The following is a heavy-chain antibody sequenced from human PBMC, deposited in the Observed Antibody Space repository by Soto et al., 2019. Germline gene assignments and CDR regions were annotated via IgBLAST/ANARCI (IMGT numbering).Heavy chain of an antibody. Sequence: GGSLRLSCAASGFTFSSYWMSWVRQAPGKGLEWVANIKQDGSEKYYVDSVKGRFTISRDNAKNSLYLQMNSLRAEDTAVYYCARGTYSSGWTRNYYYYYYMDVWGKGTTVTVSS. D-gene: IGHD6-19*01. CDR2: IKQDGSEK. CDR3: ARGTYSSGWTRNYYYYYYMDV. J-gene: IGHJ6*03. V-gene: IGHV3-7*01. CDR1: GFTFSSYW.